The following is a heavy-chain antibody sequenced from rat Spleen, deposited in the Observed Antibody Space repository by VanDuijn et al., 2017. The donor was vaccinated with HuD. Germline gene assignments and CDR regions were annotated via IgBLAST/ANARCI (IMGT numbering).Heavy chain of an antibody. CDR3: ASSIRGPFDY. CDR1: GFSLISNT. CDR2: IWTGGST. V-gene: IGHV2-30*01. D-gene: IGHD4-3*01. Sequence: QVQLKESGPGLVQPSQTLSLTCTVSGFSLISNTIHWVRQPPGKGLEWMGVIWTGGSTAYNSLLKSRLSISRDTSKSQVFLKVNSLQTEDIATYYCASSIRGPFDYWGQGVMVTVSS. J-gene: IGHJ2*01.